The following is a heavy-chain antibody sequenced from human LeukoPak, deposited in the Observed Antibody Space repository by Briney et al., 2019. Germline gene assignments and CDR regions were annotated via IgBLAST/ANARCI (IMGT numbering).Heavy chain of an antibody. J-gene: IGHJ3*02. CDR1: GYTFTGYY. CDR2: INPNSGGT. D-gene: IGHD3-22*01. V-gene: IGHV1-2*02. CDR3: ARDSGLQEDAFDI. Sequence: ASVKVSCKASGYTFTGYYMHWVRQAPGQGLEWMGWINPNSGGTNYAQKFQGRVTMTRDTSISTAYMELSRLRSDDTAVYYCARDSGLQEDAFDIWGQGTMVTVSS.